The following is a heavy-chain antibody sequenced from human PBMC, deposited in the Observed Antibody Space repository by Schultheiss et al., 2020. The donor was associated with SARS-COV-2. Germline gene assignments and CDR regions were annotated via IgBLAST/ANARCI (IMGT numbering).Heavy chain of an antibody. CDR2: INHSGST. Sequence: SETLSLTCAVYGGSFSGYYWSWIRQPPGKGLEWIGEINHSGSTNYNSSLKSRVTISVDTSKNQFSLKLSSVTAADTAVYYCARDFAGAAMADYWGQGTLVTVSS. V-gene: IGHV4-34*01. CDR3: ARDFAGAAMADY. CDR1: GGSFSGYY. D-gene: IGHD5-18*01. J-gene: IGHJ4*02.